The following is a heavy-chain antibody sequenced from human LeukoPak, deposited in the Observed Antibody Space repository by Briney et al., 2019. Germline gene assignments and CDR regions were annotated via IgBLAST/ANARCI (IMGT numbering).Heavy chain of an antibody. Sequence: SETLSLTCSVSGDSISGSSYYWGWISQPPGKGLEWIGSIYYSGGTYYNPSLKSRVTISVATSKNQFSLKLSSVTAADTAVYYCAGDFWSGYYFRDWGQGTLVTVSS. J-gene: IGHJ4*02. D-gene: IGHD3-3*01. CDR2: IYYSGGT. CDR3: AGDFWSGYYFRD. V-gene: IGHV4-39*07. CDR1: GDSISGSSYY.